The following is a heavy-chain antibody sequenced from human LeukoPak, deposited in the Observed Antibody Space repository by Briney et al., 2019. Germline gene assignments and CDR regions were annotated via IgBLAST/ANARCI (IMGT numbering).Heavy chain of an antibody. D-gene: IGHD4-23*01. J-gene: IGHJ6*02. CDR2: ISSSSSYI. V-gene: IGHV3-21*01. Sequence: PGGSLRLSCAASGFTFSSYSMNWVRQAPGKGLEWVSSISSSSSYIYYADSVKGRFTISRDNAKNSLYLQMNSLRAEDTAVYYCARLTTVGDYYYGMDVWGQGTTVTASS. CDR1: GFTFSSYS. CDR3: ARLTTVGDYYYGMDV.